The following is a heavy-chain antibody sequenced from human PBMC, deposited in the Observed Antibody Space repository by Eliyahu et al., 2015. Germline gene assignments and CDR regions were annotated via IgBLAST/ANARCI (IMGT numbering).Heavy chain of an antibody. J-gene: IGHJ6*02. D-gene: IGHD1-1*01. Sequence: QAQLVQSGAXVKKPGSSVXVSCTASGGXXSXNGIXWVRQAPGLGLEWMGRIIPALGVATYAQKFQGRVTITADKSTNVVYMDLSSLRSEDTAVYYCARINQLPTGFTYDYVLDVWGRGTTVTVSS. V-gene: IGHV1-69*04. CDR3: ARINQLPTGFTYDYVLDV. CDR1: GGXXSXNG. CDR2: IIPALGVA.